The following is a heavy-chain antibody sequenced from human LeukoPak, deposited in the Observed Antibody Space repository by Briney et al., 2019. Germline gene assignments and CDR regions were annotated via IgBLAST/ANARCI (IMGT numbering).Heavy chain of an antibody. V-gene: IGHV1-2*02. CDR2: INPHSGGT. Sequence: ASVKISCKASGYTFTGYYMHWVRQAPGQGLEWMGWINPHSGGTNYAQKIQGRVTMSRDTTRSTAYMELSRVRSDDTAVYYCARDRTDDLGGYSAFDIWGQGTIVTVSS. J-gene: IGHJ3*02. CDR1: GYTFTGYY. D-gene: IGHD5-12*01. CDR3: ARDRTDDLGGYSAFDI.